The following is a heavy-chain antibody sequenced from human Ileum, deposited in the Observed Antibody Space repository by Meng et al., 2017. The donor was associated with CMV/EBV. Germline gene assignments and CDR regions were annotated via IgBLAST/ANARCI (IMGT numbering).Heavy chain of an antibody. J-gene: IGHJ4*02. D-gene: IGHD3-3*01. CDR2: IYSGGST. V-gene: IGHV3-53*01. CDR3: ASSFALGTIWSGYYFY. CDR1: GFTVSSNY. Sequence: GESLKISCAASGFTVSSNYMSWVRQAPGKGLEWVSVIYSGGSTYYADSVKGRFTISRDNSKNTLYLQMNSLRAEDTAVYYCASSFALGTIWSGYYFYWGQGTLVTVSS.